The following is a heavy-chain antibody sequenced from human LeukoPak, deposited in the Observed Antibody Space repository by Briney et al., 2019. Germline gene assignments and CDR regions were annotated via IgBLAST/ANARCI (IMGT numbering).Heavy chain of an antibody. CDR3: PRDDSGYDGTDAFDI. D-gene: IGHD5-12*01. CDR2: IYASGST. J-gene: IGHJ3*02. CDR1: GGSISSYY. Sequence: PSETQSLTCTVSGGSISSYYWSWIRQPAGKGLEWIGRIYASGSTNYNPSLKSRVTMSVDPAKNQFSLKMSSVTAADTVVYYCPRDDSGYDGTDAFDIWGQGTMVTVSS. V-gene: IGHV4-4*07.